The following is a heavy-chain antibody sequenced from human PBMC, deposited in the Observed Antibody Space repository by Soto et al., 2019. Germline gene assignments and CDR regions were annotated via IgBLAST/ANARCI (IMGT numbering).Heavy chain of an antibody. CDR1: GFTFSSYW. D-gene: IGHD2-15*01. CDR3: ARLGCSGGSCSFRDYYGMDV. V-gene: IGHV3-74*01. CDR2: INSDGSST. J-gene: IGHJ6*02. Sequence: EVQLVESGGGLVQPGGSLRLSCAASGFTFSSYWMHWVRQAPGKGLVWVSRINSDGSSTSYADSVKGRVTISRDNAKNTLYLPMNSLRGEDTAVYYCARLGCSGGSCSFRDYYGMDVWGQGTTVTVSS.